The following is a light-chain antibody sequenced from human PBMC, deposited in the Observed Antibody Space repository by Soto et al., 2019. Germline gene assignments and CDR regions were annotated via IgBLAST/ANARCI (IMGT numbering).Light chain of an antibody. CDR2: GTS. CDR1: QSLTSRY. V-gene: IGKV3-20*01. CDR3: QQYHSSPRT. Sequence: EIVLTQSPGTLSLSPGERATLSCGGSQSLTSRYLAWYRQKPGQAPRLLIYGTSSRATGIPDRFSGSGSGTDFTLTISRLEPEDFAVYYCQQYHSSPRTFGQGTKVDI. J-gene: IGKJ1*01.